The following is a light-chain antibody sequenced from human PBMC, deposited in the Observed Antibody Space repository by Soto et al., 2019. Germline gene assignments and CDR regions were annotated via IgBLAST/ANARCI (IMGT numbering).Light chain of an antibody. CDR3: EEYYGWPLT. V-gene: IGKV3-15*01. Sequence: EVVMTQSPATLSVSPGARATLFCRASQSVSSNFLACYQQKPGQAPRLLIYGVSIRATGIPASFSGSGSGTVCAHTISSSQSEDGALSYDEEYYGWPLTFGGGTMV. J-gene: IGKJ4*01. CDR1: QSVSSN. CDR2: GVS.